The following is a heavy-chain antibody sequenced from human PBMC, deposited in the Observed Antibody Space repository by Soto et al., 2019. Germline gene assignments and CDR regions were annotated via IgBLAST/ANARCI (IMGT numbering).Heavy chain of an antibody. CDR1: GFSFSISP. Sequence: QVQLVESGGGVVQPGRSLRLSCAASGFSFSISPMHWVRQAPGKGPEWEALISYDGTNKLYADSVKGRFTISRDNSKSTLYLQVDSLRPEDAAVYYCARDPKTSGGQHWSFNYFDSWGQGTLVTVSS. J-gene: IGHJ4*02. CDR3: ARDPKTSGGQHWSFNYFDS. CDR2: ISYDGTNK. D-gene: IGHD3-9*01. V-gene: IGHV3-30-3*01.